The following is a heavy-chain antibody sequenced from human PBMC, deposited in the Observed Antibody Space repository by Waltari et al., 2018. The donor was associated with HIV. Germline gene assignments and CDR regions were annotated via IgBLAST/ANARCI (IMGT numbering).Heavy chain of an antibody. CDR2: RKQDGSAK. J-gene: IGHJ4*02. D-gene: IGHD2-15*01. CDR1: GFTFSSYW. Sequence: EVQLVESGGGLVQPGGSLRLSCAASGFTFSSYWMTWVRQAPGKGLEWVANRKQDGSAKYSADSVKGRFTISRDNAKNSLYLQMNSLRAEDTAVYYCASLYCSGGSCYDYWGQGTLVTVSS. CDR3: ASLYCSGGSCYDY. V-gene: IGHV3-7*01.